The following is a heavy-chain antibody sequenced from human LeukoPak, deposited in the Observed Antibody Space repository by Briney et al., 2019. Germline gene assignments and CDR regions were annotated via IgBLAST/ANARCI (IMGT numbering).Heavy chain of an antibody. CDR2: IIGSDGST. CDR3: ATYRQVLLPFES. CDR1: GFTFSTYA. V-gene: IGHV3-23*01. J-gene: IGHJ4*02. D-gene: IGHD2-8*02. Sequence: PGGSLRLSCAASGFTFSTYAMNWVRQAPGKGLEWVSGIIGSDGSTYYADSVKGRFTISRDNSKSTLFLQMNNLRAEDTAIYYCATYRQVLLPFESWGQGTLVTVSS.